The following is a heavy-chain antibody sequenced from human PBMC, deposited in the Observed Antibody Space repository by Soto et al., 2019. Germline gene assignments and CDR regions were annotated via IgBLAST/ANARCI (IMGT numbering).Heavy chain of an antibody. D-gene: IGHD1-26*01. CDR2: IYYSGST. J-gene: IGHJ5*02. V-gene: IGHV4-31*03. CDR3: ARALQWELLWFDP. CDR1: GGSISSGGYY. Sequence: SETLSLTCTVSGGSISSGGYYWSWIRQHPGKGLEWIGYIYYSGSTYYNPSLKSRVTISVDTSKNQFSLKLSSVTAADTAVYYCARALQWELLWFDPWGQGALVTVSS.